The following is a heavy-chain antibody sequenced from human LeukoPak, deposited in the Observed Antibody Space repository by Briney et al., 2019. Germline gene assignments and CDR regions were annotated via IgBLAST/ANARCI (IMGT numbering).Heavy chain of an antibody. CDR1: GYIFTSYY. CDR2: INPSGGTT. J-gene: IGHJ3*02. Sequence: ASVKVSCKASGYIFTSYYIHWVRQAPGQGLEWMGLINPSGGTTRYAQNFQGRVTMTRDMSTSTVYMELSSLRSEDTAVYHCARGGHIRTTVTSDAFDIWGQGTMVTVSS. CDR3: ARGGHIRTTVTSDAFDI. D-gene: IGHD4-17*01. V-gene: IGHV1-46*01.